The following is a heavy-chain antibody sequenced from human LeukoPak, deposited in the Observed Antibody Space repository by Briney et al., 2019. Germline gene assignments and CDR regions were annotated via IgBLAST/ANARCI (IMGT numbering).Heavy chain of an antibody. CDR2: IYYSGST. CDR1: GGSISSGSYY. Sequence: NPSETLSLTCTVSGGSISSGSYYWGWIRQPPGKGLEWIGSIYYSGSTYNNPSLKSRVTISVDTSKNQFSLKLSSVTAADTAVYYCARQGGYIYSGYEFDQWGQGTLVTVSS. J-gene: IGHJ4*02. V-gene: IGHV4-39*01. D-gene: IGHD5-12*01. CDR3: ARQGGYIYSGYEFDQ.